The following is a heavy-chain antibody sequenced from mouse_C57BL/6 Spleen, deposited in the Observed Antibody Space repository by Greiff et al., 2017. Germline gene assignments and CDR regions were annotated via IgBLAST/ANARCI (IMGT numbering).Heavy chain of an antibody. D-gene: IGHD2-2*01. J-gene: IGHJ4*01. CDR3: ARKHGDDDAMDY. CDR2: ISSGSSTI. CDR1: GFTFSDYG. V-gene: IGHV5-17*01. Sequence: EVQRVESGGGLVKPGGSLKLSCAASGFTFSDYGMHWVRQAPEKGLEWVAYISSGSSTIYYADKVKGRSTISRDNANNTLVLQMTRLRSEDTSMYYCARKHGDDDAMDYWGQGTSVTVSS.